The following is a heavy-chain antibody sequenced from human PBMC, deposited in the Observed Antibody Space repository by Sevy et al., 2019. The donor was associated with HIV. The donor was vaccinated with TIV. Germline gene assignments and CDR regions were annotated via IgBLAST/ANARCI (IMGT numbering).Heavy chain of an antibody. Sequence: GGSLRLSCTTSGFTFSDYWMTWVRQASGKRLEWVGNINQDGSVKYYVDSVKGRFTISRDNAKNSLYLQMNTLRAEDKAVYICVRVLVGGQSYDYWGQGTLVTVSS. V-gene: IGHV3-7*01. CDR2: INQDGSVK. J-gene: IGHJ4*02. CDR3: VRVLVGGQSYDY. CDR1: GFTFSDYW. D-gene: IGHD2-2*01.